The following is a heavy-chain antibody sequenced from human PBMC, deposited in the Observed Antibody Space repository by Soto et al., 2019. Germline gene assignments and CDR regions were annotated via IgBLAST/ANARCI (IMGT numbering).Heavy chain of an antibody. CDR1: GYNFSAYY. CDR3: ARETDTSMVDY. V-gene: IGHV1-8*01. J-gene: IGHJ4*02. CDR2: LNPRNGQT. Sequence: QVQLVQSGAEVKKPGASVKVSCQTSGYNFSAYYFNWVRQAAGQGPEWMGWLNPRNGQTGYVQKFRGRVTMTRDTSIATVYLELSRLTSEDTAIYFCARETDTSMVDYWGQGTLGTVFS. D-gene: IGHD5-18*01.